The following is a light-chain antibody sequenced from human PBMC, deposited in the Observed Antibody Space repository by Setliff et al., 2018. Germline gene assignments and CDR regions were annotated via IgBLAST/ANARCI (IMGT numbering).Light chain of an antibody. J-gene: IGLJ1*01. CDR3: TSYTISSTEV. CDR2: EVS. Sequence: QSALTQPASVSGSPGQSITISCTGTRSDVGGYNYVSWYQQHPGKVPKLMIYEVSNRPSGVSNRFSGSKSGNTASRTISRLQTEDEADYYCTSYTISSTEVFGTGTKGTVL. CDR1: RSDVGGYNY. V-gene: IGLV2-14*01.